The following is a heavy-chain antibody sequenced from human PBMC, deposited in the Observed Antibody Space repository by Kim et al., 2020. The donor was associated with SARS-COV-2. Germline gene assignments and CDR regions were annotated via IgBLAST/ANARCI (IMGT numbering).Heavy chain of an antibody. CDR3: AKDAQTGNYNFWDDYYRNYFDP. Sequence: GGSLRLSCVASGFTFSSYAMSWVRQAPGKGLEWVSAISGSGVSTNYADSVRGRFTISRDNSKNTLYLEMNSLRDDDTAVYYCAKDAQTGNYNFWDDYYRNYFDPWGQGTLVTVSS. CDR1: GFTFSSYA. J-gene: IGHJ5*02. V-gene: IGHV3-23*01. CDR2: ISGSGVST. D-gene: IGHD3-3*01.